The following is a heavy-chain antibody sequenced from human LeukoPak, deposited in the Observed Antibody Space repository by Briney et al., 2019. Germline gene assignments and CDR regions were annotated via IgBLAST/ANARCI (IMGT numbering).Heavy chain of an antibody. CDR3: AWYQLSSQWNYYYYYMDV. V-gene: IGHV3-21*01. D-gene: IGHD2-2*01. CDR2: ISSSSSYI. J-gene: IGHJ6*03. CDR1: GFTFSSYS. Sequence: GGSLRLSCAASGFTFSSYSMNWVRQAPGKGLEWVSSISSSSSYIYYADSVKGRFTISRDNAKNSLYLQMNSLRAEDTAVYYCAWYQLSSQWNYYYYYMDVWGKGTTVTVSS.